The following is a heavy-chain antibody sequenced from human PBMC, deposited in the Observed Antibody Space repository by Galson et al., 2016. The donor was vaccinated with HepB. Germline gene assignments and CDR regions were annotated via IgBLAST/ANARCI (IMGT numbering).Heavy chain of an antibody. J-gene: IGHJ4*02. D-gene: IGHD6-13*01. CDR2: ISSSSSTI. CDR1: GFTFSSYS. Sequence: SLRLSCAASGFTFSSYSMNWVRQAPGKGLEWVSYISSSSSTIYYADSVKGRFTISRDNAKNSLYLQMNSLRDEDTAVYYCARDRWQEGSIWQFDYWGQGTLVTVSS. CDR3: ARDRWQEGSIWQFDY. V-gene: IGHV3-48*02.